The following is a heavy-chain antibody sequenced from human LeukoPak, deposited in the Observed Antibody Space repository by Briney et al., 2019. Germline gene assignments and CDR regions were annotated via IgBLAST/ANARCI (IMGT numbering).Heavy chain of an antibody. CDR1: GHSISSGYY. J-gene: IGHJ5*02. D-gene: IGHD3-3*01. V-gene: IGHV4-38-2*01. CDR2: IYHSGST. CDR3: AARALSLVTFGVVRRHWFDP. Sequence: PSETLSLTCAVSGHSISSGYYWGWIRQPPGKGLEWIGSIYHSGSTYYNPSLKSRVTISVDTSKNQFSLKLSSVTAADTAVYYCAARALSLVTFGVVRRHWFDPWGQGTLVTVSS.